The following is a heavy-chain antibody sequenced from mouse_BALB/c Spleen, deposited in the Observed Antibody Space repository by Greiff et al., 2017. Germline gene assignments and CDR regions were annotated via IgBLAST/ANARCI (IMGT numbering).Heavy chain of an antibody. Sequence: VQLQQSGPELMKPGASVKISCKASGYSFTSYYMHWVKQSHGKSLEWIGYIDPFNGGTSYNQKFKGKATLTVDKSSSTAYMHLSSLTSEDSAVYYCARSSTFYWYFDVWGAGTTVTVSS. CDR3: ARSSTFYWYFDV. V-gene: IGHV1S135*01. J-gene: IGHJ1*01. CDR2: IDPFNGGT. D-gene: IGHD4-1*02. CDR1: GYSFTSYY.